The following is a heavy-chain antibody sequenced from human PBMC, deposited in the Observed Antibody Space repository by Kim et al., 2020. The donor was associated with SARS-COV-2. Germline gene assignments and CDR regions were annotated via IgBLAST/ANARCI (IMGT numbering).Heavy chain of an antibody. CDR3: ARDGQSVAPYAMDV. J-gene: IGHJ6*02. V-gene: IGHV3-33*01. CDR2: IWYDGSRK. Sequence: GGSLRLSCAASGFSFSSHAIHWVRQAPGKGLEWVAYIWYDGSRKEYADSVKGRFSISRDNSKNTLFLEGNSLRTEDTAVYYCARDGQSVAPYAMDVWGQGTTVTVSS. D-gene: IGHD5-12*01. CDR1: GFSFSSHA.